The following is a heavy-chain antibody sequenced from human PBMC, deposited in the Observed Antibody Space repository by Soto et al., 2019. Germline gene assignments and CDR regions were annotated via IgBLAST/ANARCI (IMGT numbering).Heavy chain of an antibody. J-gene: IGHJ5*02. CDR3: ARAQWEYRSSENWFDP. D-gene: IGHD6-13*01. Sequence: SETLSLTCTVSGGSISSGGYYWSWIRQHPGKGLEWIGYIYYSGSTYYNPSLKSRVTISVDTSKNQFSLKLSSVTAADTAVYYCARAQWEYRSSENWFDPWGQGTPVTVSS. V-gene: IGHV4-31*02. CDR2: IYYSGST. CDR1: GGSISSGGYY.